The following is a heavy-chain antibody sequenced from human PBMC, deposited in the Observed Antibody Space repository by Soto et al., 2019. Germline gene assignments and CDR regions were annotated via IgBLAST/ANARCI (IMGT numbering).Heavy chain of an antibody. V-gene: IGHV3-9*01. J-gene: IGHJ6*02. CDR3: AKGTTDYGDYTTYYYYGMGV. D-gene: IGHD4-17*01. Sequence: EVQLVESGGGLVQPGRSLRLSCAASGFTFDDYAMHWVRQAPGKGLEWVSGISWNSGSIGYADSVKGRFTISRDNAKNSLYLQMNSLRAEDTALYYCAKGTTDYGDYTTYYYYGMGVWGQGTTVTVSS. CDR1: GFTFDDYA. CDR2: ISWNSGSI.